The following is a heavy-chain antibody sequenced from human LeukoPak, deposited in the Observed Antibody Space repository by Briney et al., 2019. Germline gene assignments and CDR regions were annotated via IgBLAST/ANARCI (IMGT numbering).Heavy chain of an antibody. D-gene: IGHD3-3*01. V-gene: IGHV5-51*01. CDR1: GYSFSNYW. CDR3: ARAKGVPITIFGVVKLVFHAFDI. CDR2: IYPGDSDT. J-gene: IGHJ3*02. Sequence: GESLKISCKGSGYSFSNYWIGWVRQMPGKGLEWMGIIYPGDSDTRYSPSFQGQVTISADKSISTAYMELSRLRSDDTAVYYCARAKGVPITIFGVVKLVFHAFDIWGQGTMVTVSS.